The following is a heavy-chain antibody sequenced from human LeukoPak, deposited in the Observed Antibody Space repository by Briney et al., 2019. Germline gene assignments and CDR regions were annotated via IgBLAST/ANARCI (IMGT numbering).Heavy chain of an antibody. J-gene: IGHJ6*02. V-gene: IGHV1-2*02. CDR3: ARVNSDYVGPGYYYVMDV. D-gene: IGHD5-12*01. CDR1: GYTFTAYY. Sequence: ASVTLSCTASGYTFTAYYIHWVRQAPGQGLEWMGWINPNSGGTNYAQKFQGRVTMIRDTAISTAYMELRSLRSDDTAVYYCARVNSDYVGPGYYYVMDVWGQGTTVSVSS. CDR2: INPNSGGT.